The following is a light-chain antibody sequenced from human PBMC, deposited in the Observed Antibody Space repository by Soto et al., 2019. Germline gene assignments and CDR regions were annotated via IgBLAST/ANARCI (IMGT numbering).Light chain of an antibody. CDR2: DTP. V-gene: IGKV3-15*01. Sequence: EMVMTQSPATLSVSPGERATLSCRASQSVSSKLAWYQQKPGQAPRLLIYDTPTRATGIPARFSGSGSGTEFTLTISSLQSEDFAVYYCQQYSNWPPITFGQGTRLEI. J-gene: IGKJ5*01. CDR1: QSVSSK. CDR3: QQYSNWPPIT.